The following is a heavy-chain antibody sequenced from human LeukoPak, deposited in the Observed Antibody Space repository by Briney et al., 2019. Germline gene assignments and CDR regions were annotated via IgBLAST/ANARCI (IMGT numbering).Heavy chain of an antibody. CDR2: IKQDGSEK. V-gene: IGHV3-7*01. D-gene: IGHD6-19*01. Sequence: PGGSLRLSCAASGLTFSSYWMSWARQAPGKGLEWVNNIKQDGSEKYYVDSVKGRFTISRDNAKNSLYLQMNSLRAEDTAVYYCARVYSSGWYGFNYYYMDVWGKGATVTVSS. CDR1: GLTFSSYW. CDR3: ARVYSSGWYGFNYYYMDV. J-gene: IGHJ6*03.